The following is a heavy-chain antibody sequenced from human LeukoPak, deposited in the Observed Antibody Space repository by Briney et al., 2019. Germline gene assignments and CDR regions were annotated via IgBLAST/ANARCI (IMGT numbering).Heavy chain of an antibody. V-gene: IGHV4-59*01. J-gene: IGHJ4*02. CDR3: AGDSSGWYADY. CDR1: GGSISTYY. D-gene: IGHD6-19*01. CDR2: ISYTGST. Sequence: SETLSLTCAVSGGSISTYYWSWIRQPPGKGLEWIGYISYTGSTNYNPSLKSRVIISVDTSKNQFSLKLSSVTAADTAVYYCAGDSSGWYADYWGQGILVTVSS.